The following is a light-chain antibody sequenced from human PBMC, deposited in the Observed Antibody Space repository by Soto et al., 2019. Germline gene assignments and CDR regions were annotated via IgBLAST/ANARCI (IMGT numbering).Light chain of an antibody. J-gene: IGLJ2*01. Sequence: QSVLTQPASVSAAPGQKVTISCSGSSSNIGNNYVSWYQQLPGTAPKLLIYDNNKRPSGIPDRFSGSKSGTSATLGITGLQTGDEADYYCGTWDSSLSAVVIGGGTQLTGL. CDR2: DNN. V-gene: IGLV1-51*01. CDR3: GTWDSSLSAVV. CDR1: SSNIGNNY.